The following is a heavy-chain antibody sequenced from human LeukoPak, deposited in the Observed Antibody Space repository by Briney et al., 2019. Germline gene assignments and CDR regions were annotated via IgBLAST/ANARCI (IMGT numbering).Heavy chain of an antibody. D-gene: IGHD6-6*01. CDR3: ARQAPTDWFVP. Sequence: SETLSLTCTVSGGSISSYYWSWIRQPPGKGLEWIGYIYYSGSTNYNPSLKSRVTISVDTSKNQFSLKLSSVTAADTAVYYCARQAPTDWFVPWGQGTLVTVSS. V-gene: IGHV4-59*01. CDR2: IYYSGST. CDR1: GGSISSYY. J-gene: IGHJ5*02.